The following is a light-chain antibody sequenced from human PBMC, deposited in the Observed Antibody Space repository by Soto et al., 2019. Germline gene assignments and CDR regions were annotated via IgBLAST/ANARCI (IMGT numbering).Light chain of an antibody. CDR2: DTS. Sequence: EIALTQSPGTLSLSPGERATLSCRASQTLSNSFIAWYQRKPGQAPRLLVYDTSTRATGIPDRYSGSGSGTDFTLTISRLEPEDFAVFFCQQYGTSEIIFGQGTRLEIK. CDR3: QQYGTSEII. J-gene: IGKJ5*01. V-gene: IGKV3-20*01. CDR1: QTLSNSF.